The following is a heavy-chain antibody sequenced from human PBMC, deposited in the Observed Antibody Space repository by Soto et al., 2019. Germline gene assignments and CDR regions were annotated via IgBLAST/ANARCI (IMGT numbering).Heavy chain of an antibody. CDR1: GYTFTSYG. D-gene: IGHD1-7*01. CDR2: ISAYNSNT. Sequence: ASVKVSCKASGYTFTSYGISWVRQAPGQGLEWMGWISAYNSNTNYAQKLQGRVTMTTDTSTSTAYMELRSLRSDDTAVYYCARNYQPSGYYYYMDVWGKGTTVTVSS. CDR3: ARNYQPSGYYYYMDV. J-gene: IGHJ6*03. V-gene: IGHV1-18*01.